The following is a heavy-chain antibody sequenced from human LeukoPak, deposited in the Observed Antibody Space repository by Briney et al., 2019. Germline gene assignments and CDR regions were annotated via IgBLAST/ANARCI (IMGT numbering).Heavy chain of an antibody. CDR3: ARAKPPYDSSGYSGDY. V-gene: IGHV1-69*01. CDR2: IIPIFGTA. D-gene: IGHD3-22*01. J-gene: IGHJ4*02. Sequence: GASVKVSCKASGGTFSSYAISWVRQAPGQGLEWMGGIIPIFGTANYAQKFQGRVTITADESTSTAYMELSSLRSEDTAVYYCARAKPPYDSSGYSGDYWGQGTLVTVSS. CDR1: GGTFSSYA.